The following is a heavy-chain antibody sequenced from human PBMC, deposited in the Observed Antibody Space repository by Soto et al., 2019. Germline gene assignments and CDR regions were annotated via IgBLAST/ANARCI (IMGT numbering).Heavy chain of an antibody. CDR3: ARGDPAMYGATGHFDY. Sequence: QVHLVESGGGLVKPGGSLRLSCAASGFTFTDFHMAWIRRAPGKGLEWVSNIIQSGGYEFYADSVKGRFTVSRDNAKNEVYRQMNSLRVEDTAVYDCARGDPAMYGATGHFDYWGQGSLVTVSS. V-gene: IGHV3-11*01. CDR1: GFTFTDFH. D-gene: IGHD3-10*02. J-gene: IGHJ4*02. CDR2: IIQSGGYE.